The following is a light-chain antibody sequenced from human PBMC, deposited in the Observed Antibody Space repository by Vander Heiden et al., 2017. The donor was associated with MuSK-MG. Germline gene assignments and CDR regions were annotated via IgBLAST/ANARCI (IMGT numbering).Light chain of an antibody. Sequence: EIVLPQSPGTLSLSPGERATLSCRASQSVITYLAWYQQKPGQPPRLLIYDASNRATGIPTRFSGSGSGTDFTLTISSLEPEDFAVYYCQQRRDWPLTFGGGTKVEIK. CDR2: DAS. CDR1: QSVITY. V-gene: IGKV3-11*01. CDR3: QQRRDWPLT. J-gene: IGKJ4*01.